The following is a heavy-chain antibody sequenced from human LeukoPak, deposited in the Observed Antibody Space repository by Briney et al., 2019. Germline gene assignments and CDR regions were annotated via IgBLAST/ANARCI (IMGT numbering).Heavy chain of an antibody. J-gene: IGHJ6*03. Sequence: GASVKVSCKASGYTFTGYYMHWGRQAPGQGLEWMGWINPNSGGTNYAQKFQGRVTMTRDTSISTAYMELSRLRSDDTAVYYCARDPPSGTDGSSPRCYMDVWGKGTTVTISS. CDR1: GYTFTGYY. D-gene: IGHD2-15*01. CDR3: ARDPPSGTDGSSPRCYMDV. CDR2: INPNSGGT. V-gene: IGHV1-2*02.